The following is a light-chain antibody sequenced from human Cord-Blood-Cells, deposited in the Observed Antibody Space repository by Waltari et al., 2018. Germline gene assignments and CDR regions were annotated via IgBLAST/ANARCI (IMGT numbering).Light chain of an antibody. CDR1: TPKHGAGFA. J-gene: IGLJ2*01. CDR2: GNS. Sequence: QSVLPQPHSVSGAPGHRVTLPCTGSTPKHGAGFAAPWYQQLPGIAPKLLIYGNSNRPSGVPDRFSGSKSGTSASLAITGLQAEDEADYYCQSYDSSLSGVVFGGGTKLTVL. CDR3: QSYDSSLSGVV. V-gene: IGLV1-40*01.